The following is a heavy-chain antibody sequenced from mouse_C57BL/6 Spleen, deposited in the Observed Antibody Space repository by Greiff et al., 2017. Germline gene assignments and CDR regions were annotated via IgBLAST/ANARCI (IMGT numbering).Heavy chain of an antibody. D-gene: IGHD4-1*01. CDR3: ARDRGLGRSFDY. Sequence: DVKLVESGGGLVKPGGSLKLSCAASGFTFSSYAMSWVRQTPEKRLEWVATISDGGSYTYYPDNVKGRFTISRDNAKNNLYLQMSHLKSEDTAMYYCARDRGLGRSFDYWGQGTTLTVSS. V-gene: IGHV5-4*01. CDR1: GFTFSSYA. J-gene: IGHJ2*01. CDR2: ISDGGSYT.